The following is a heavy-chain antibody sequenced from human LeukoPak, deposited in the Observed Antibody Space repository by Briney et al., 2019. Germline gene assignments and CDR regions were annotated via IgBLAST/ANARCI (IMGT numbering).Heavy chain of an antibody. CDR2: IYSGGST. V-gene: IGHV3-53*01. CDR3: AKDQLGVTMIVVVPGYFDY. D-gene: IGHD3-22*01. CDR1: GFTFSRYW. J-gene: IGHJ4*02. Sequence: PGGSLRLSCAASGFTFSRYWMHWVRQAPGKGLEWVSVIYSGGSTYYADSVKGRFTISRDNSKNTLYLQMNSLRAEDTAVYYCAKDQLGVTMIVVVPGYFDYWGQGTLVTVSS.